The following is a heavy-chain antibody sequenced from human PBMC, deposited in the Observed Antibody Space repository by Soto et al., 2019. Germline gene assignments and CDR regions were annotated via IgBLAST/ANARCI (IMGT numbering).Heavy chain of an antibody. V-gene: IGHV1-3*01. CDR3: ARDEVLEWFQSGENYYYYYMDV. D-gene: IGHD3-3*01. J-gene: IGHJ6*03. CDR1: GYTFTSYA. Sequence: GASVKVSCKASGYTFTSYAMHWVRQAPGQRLEWMGWINAGNGNTKYSQKFQGRVTITRDTSASTAYMELSSLRSEDTAVYYCARDEVLEWFQSGENYYYYYMDVWGKGTTVTVSS. CDR2: INAGNGNT.